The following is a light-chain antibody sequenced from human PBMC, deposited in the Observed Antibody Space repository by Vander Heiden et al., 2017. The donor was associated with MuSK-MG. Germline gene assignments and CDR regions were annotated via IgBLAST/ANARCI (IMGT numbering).Light chain of an antibody. CDR2: EAS. CDR3: CSYTSGSTLV. CDR1: SSDVGDSHY. J-gene: IGLJ2*01. V-gene: IGLV2-14*01. Sequence: QSALTQPASVSESPGQSITISCTGSSSDVGDSHYVSWYQQYPGNAPKLLIYEASNRPSGVSHRFSGSKSGNRASLTISGLQAEDEADYFCCSYTSGSTLVFGGGTKLTVL.